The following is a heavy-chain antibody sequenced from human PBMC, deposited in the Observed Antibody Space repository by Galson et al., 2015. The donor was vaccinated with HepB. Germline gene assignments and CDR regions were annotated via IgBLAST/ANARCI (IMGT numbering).Heavy chain of an antibody. D-gene: IGHD6-13*01. Sequence: SLRLSCAASGFTFSSYAMSWVRQAPGKGLEWVSSIGTSGSGRYHEDSVKGRFTISRDNSKNTLYLQMNSLRAEDTAVYYCAKPGSSSYDSWGQGTLVTVSS. V-gene: IGHV3-23*01. CDR2: IGTSGSGR. CDR1: GFTFSSYA. CDR3: AKPGSSSYDS. J-gene: IGHJ4*02.